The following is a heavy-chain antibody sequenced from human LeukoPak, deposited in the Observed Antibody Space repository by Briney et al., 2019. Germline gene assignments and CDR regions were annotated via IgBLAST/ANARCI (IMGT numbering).Heavy chain of an antibody. CDR3: ARGPGPPVVVVAANWFDP. J-gene: IGHJ5*02. V-gene: IGHV4-38-2*02. CDR2: IYHSGST. Sequence: PSETLSLTCTVSGYSISSGYYWGWIRQPPGKGLDWIGNIYHSGSTYYNPSLKSRVTISVDTSKNQFSLKLSSVTAADTAVYYCARGPGPPVVVVAANWFDPWGQGTLVTVSS. CDR1: GYSISSGYY. D-gene: IGHD2-15*01.